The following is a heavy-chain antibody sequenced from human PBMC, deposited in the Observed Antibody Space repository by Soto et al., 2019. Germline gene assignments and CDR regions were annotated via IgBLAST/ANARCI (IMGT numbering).Heavy chain of an antibody. CDR3: AGMYYGGDSVNNY. J-gene: IGHJ4*02. V-gene: IGHV3-30-3*01. D-gene: IGHD4-17*01. CDR1: GLTFSSYA. Sequence: QEQLVESGGGVVQPGRSLRLSCAASGLTFSSYAMSWVRQAPGKGLEWVAATSYDGSNKYYVDSVKGRFTISRDNSKNTLDLQMNSPRAEDTAAYYCAGMYYGGDSVNNYWGQGTLVTVSS. CDR2: TSYDGSNK.